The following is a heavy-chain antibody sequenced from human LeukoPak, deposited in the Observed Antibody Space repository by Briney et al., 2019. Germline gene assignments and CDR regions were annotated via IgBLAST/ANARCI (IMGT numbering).Heavy chain of an antibody. D-gene: IGHD2-2*01. Sequence: HGESLKISCKGSGYSFTTYWIGWVRQMPGKGLEWMGIIYPGDSDTRYTPSFQGQVTMSADKSINTAYLQWSSLKASDTAMYYCARRQGCSCTSCPPDYWGQGTLVTVSP. CDR3: ARRQGCSCTSCPPDY. J-gene: IGHJ4*02. CDR1: GYSFTTYW. V-gene: IGHV5-51*01. CDR2: IYPGDSDT.